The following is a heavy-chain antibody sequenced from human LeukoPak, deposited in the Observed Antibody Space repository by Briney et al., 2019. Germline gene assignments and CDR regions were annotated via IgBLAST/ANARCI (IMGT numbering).Heavy chain of an antibody. CDR3: ARAGYSSGWYSKYFDY. V-gene: IGHV4-4*07. CDR1: GGSISSYY. D-gene: IGHD6-19*01. J-gene: IGHJ4*02. Sequence: SETLSLTCTVSGGSISSYYWSWIRQPAGKGLEWIGRIYTSGSTNYNPSLKSRVTMSVDTSKNQFSLKLSSVTAADTAVYYCARAGYSSGWYSKYFDYWGQGTLVTVSS. CDR2: IYTSGST.